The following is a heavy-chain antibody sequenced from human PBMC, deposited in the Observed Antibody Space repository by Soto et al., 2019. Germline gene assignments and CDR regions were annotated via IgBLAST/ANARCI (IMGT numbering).Heavy chain of an antibody. D-gene: IGHD4-17*01. J-gene: IGHJ4*02. CDR1: GGSISSSIYY. CDR3: ARHPYDYGDWLGAC. CDR2: IYYSGST. Sequence: QLQLQESGPGLVKPSETLSLTCTVSGGSISSSIYYWGWIRQPPGKGLEWIGSIYYSGSTYYNPSIIRRVTLSADTSKNQLSLTLSSVTAADTAVYYCARHPYDYGDWLGACWGQGTLVTVSS. V-gene: IGHV4-39*01.